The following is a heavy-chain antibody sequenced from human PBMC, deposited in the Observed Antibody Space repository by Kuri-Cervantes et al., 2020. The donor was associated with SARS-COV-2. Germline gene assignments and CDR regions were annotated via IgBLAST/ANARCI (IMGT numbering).Heavy chain of an antibody. Sequence: GGSLRLSCAASGFIFSSYGMNWVRQAPGKGLEWVSTISESGGVTYYADSEMGRFTILRDNSKNTLYLQMNSLRADDTAAYYCVKENSGRAPLMDVWGQGTTVTVSS. CDR1: GFIFSSYG. V-gene: IGHV3-23*01. D-gene: IGHD1-26*01. CDR2: ISESGGVT. CDR3: VKENSGRAPLMDV. J-gene: IGHJ6*02.